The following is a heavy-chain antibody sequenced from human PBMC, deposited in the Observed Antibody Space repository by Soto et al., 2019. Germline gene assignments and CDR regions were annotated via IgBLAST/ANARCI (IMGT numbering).Heavy chain of an antibody. J-gene: IGHJ5*02. CDR1: GDSISSSTYY. D-gene: IGHD6-13*01. V-gene: IGHV4-39*01. Sequence: QLQLQESGPGLVKPSETLSLTCSVSGDSISSSTYYWGWIRQPPGKGLEWIGTIYYSGNTYYNPSLKSRVSISLDTSKNQFYLKLSSVTAADTAVYYCAITLSYSTRNWFGPWGQGTLVTVSS. CDR2: IYYSGNT. CDR3: AITLSYSTRNWFGP.